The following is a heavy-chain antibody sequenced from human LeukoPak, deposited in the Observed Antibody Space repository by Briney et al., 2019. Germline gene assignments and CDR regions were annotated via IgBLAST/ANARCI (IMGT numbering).Heavy chain of an antibody. D-gene: IGHD4-17*01. CDR1: DDSFSSHY. Sequence: NPSETLSLTCTVSDDSFSSHYWTWIRQPPGKGLEWIGYISYIGSTNYNPSLKSRVTISVDTSKNQFSLKVSSVTAADTAVRDPTTVTKGFDIWGQGTLVTVSS. V-gene: IGHV4-59*03. J-gene: IGHJ3*02. CDR3: TTVTKGFDI. CDR2: ISYIGST.